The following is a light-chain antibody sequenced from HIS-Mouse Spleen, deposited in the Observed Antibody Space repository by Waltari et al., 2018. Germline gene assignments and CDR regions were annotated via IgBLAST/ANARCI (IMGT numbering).Light chain of an antibody. Sequence: QSVLTQPPSASGTPGQRVTIPCSGSSSNLGSNTVNWYQQLPGTAPHLLIYSNNQRPSGVPDRFSGSKSGTSASLAISGLQSEDEADYYCAAWDDSLNGWVFGGGTKLTVL. CDR3: AAWDDSLNGWV. J-gene: IGLJ3*02. CDR1: SSNLGSNT. CDR2: SNN. V-gene: IGLV1-44*01.